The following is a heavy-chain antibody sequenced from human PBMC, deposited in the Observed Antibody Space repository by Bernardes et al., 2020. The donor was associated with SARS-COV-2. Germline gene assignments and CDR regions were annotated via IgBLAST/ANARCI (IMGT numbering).Heavy chain of an antibody. Sequence: GGSLRLSCAASGFTVSSNYMSWVRQAPGKGLEWVSVIYSGGSTYYADSVKGRFTISRDNSKNTLYLQMNSLRAEDTAVYYCARVVRFITNWFDPWGQGTLVTVSS. V-gene: IGHV3-66*01. J-gene: IGHJ5*02. CDR3: ARVVRFITNWFDP. D-gene: IGHD3-22*01. CDR2: IYSGGST. CDR1: GFTVSSNY.